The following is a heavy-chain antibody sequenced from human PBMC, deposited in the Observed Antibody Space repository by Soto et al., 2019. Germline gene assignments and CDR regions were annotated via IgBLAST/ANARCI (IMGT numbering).Heavy chain of an antibody. CDR1: GGTFSSYA. J-gene: IGHJ6*02. CDR3: ARELCSSTSCYTNYYYYGMDV. CDR2: TIPIFGTA. D-gene: IGHD2-2*02. Sequence: SVKVSCKASGGTFSSYAISWVRQAPGQGLEWMGGTIPIFGTANYAQKFQGRVTITADESTSTAYMELSSLRSEDTAVYYCARELCSSTSCYTNYYYYGMDVWGQGTTVTVSS. V-gene: IGHV1-69*13.